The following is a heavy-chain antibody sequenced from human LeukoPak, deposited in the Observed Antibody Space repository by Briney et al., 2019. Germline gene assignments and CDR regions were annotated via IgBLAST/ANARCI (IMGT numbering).Heavy chain of an antibody. CDR1: GFTFSSYA. Sequence: GGSLRLSCAASGFTFSSYAMHWVRQAPGKGLEWVAFIRSDGSNKSYADSVKGRFTISRDNAKNSLYLQMNSLRAEDTAVYYCAREAYDDFWSGSWRYYYYMDVWGKGITVTVSS. CDR2: IRSDGSNK. V-gene: IGHV3-30*02. CDR3: AREAYDDFWSGSWRYYYYMDV. J-gene: IGHJ6*03. D-gene: IGHD3-3*01.